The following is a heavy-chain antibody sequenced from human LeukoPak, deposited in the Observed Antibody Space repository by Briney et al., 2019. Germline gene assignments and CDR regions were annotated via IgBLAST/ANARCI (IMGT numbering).Heavy chain of an antibody. Sequence: HPGGSLRLSCAASEFTFSNFAMSWVRQAPGKGLEWVSTISGSGDNTYYADSVKGRFTISRDNSKNTLSLHMNTLRAEDTAVYYCAKDLLQTFFFDSSGYYSDAFGMWAKGQWSPSLQ. CDR3: AKDLLQTFFFDSSGYYSDAFGM. D-gene: IGHD3-22*01. CDR1: EFTFSNFA. J-gene: IGHJ3*02. V-gene: IGHV3-23*01. CDR2: ISGSGDNT.